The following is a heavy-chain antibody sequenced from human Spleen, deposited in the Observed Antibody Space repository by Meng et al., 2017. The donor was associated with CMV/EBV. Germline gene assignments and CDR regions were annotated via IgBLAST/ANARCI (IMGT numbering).Heavy chain of an antibody. Sequence: GESLKISCAASGFTFSSYGMHWVRQAPGKGLEWVAVIWYDGSNKYYADSVKGRFTISRDNSKNTLYLQMNSLRAEGTAVYYCAKVGGYCSSTSCYYYGMDVWGQGTTVTVSS. CDR1: GFTFSSYG. J-gene: IGHJ6*02. V-gene: IGHV3-33*06. CDR3: AKVGGYCSSTSCYYYGMDV. D-gene: IGHD2-2*01. CDR2: IWYDGSNK.